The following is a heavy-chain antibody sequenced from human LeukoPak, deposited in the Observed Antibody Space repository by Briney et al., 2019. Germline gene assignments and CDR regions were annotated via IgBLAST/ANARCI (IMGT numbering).Heavy chain of an antibody. CDR3: ARLSEHGTFDI. D-gene: IGHD1/OR15-1a*01. CDR1: GYTFTSYD. J-gene: IGHJ3*02. V-gene: IGHV1-8*03. Sequence: ASVKVSCKXSGYTFTSYDINWVRQATGQGLEWMGWMNPNSGNTGYAQKFQGRVTITRNTSISTAYMELSSLRSEDTAVYYCARLSEHGTFDIWGQGTMVTVSS. CDR2: MNPNSGNT.